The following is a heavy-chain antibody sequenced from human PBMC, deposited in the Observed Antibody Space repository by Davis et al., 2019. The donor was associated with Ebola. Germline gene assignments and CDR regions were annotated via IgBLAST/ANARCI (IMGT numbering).Heavy chain of an antibody. Sequence: GGSLRLSCTASGFTFGDYAMSWVRQASGKGLEWVGRIRSKANSYATAYAASVKGRFTISRDDSKNTLYLQMNSLRAEDTAIYFCAKRTDSRSFEFWGQGTLVTVSS. CDR2: IRSKANSYAT. V-gene: IGHV3-73*01. D-gene: IGHD1-14*01. CDR1: GFTFGDYA. J-gene: IGHJ4*02. CDR3: AKRTDSRSFEF.